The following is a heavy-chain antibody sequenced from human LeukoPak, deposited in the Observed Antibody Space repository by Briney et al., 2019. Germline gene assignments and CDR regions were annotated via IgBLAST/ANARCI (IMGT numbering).Heavy chain of an antibody. J-gene: IGHJ3*02. CDR2: ISSSSSYI. CDR1: GFTFSSYS. Sequence: GGSLRLSCAASGFTFSSYSMNWVRQAPGKGLEWVSSISSSSSYIYYADSVKGRFTISRDNAKNSLYLQMTSLRAEDTAVYYCARDMCPRSGYDAFDIWGQGTMVTVSS. CDR3: ARDMCPRSGYDAFDI. V-gene: IGHV3-21*06. D-gene: IGHD6-19*01.